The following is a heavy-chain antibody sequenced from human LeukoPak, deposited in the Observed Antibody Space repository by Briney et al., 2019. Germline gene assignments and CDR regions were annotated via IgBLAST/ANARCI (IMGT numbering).Heavy chain of an antibody. CDR3: TRGLGEHGGVSDR. CDR1: GFTFSSYG. V-gene: IGHV3-30*03. D-gene: IGHD3-16*01. J-gene: IGHJ5*02. CDR2: ISYDGSNK. Sequence: GGSLRLSCAASGFTFSSYGMHWVRQAPGKGLEWVAVISYDGSNKYYADSVKGRFTISRDNSTNTLYLQMNSLRAEDTAVYYCTRGLGEHGGVSDRWGQGTLVIVS.